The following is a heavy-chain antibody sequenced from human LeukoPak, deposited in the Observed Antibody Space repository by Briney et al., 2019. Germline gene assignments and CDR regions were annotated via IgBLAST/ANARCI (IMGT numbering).Heavy chain of an antibody. CDR2: IRYDGGNT. Sequence: PGGSLRLSCAASGFIFHYYGMHWVRQAPGKGLEWVAFIRYDGGNTYYADSVKGRFTISRDKSKNMVYLQMNSLKVDDTAVYYCAKSFDYWGQGTLVTVSS. J-gene: IGHJ4*02. V-gene: IGHV3-30*02. CDR3: AKSFDY. CDR1: GFIFHYYG.